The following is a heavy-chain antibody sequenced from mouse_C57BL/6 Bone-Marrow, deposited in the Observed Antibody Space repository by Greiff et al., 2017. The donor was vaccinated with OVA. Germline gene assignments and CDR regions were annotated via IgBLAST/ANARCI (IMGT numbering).Heavy chain of an antibody. CDR1: GYTFTDYY. CDR2: INPNNGGT. J-gene: IGHJ2*01. CDR3: ARDGKGSYFDY. Sequence: VQLQQSGPELVKPGASVKISCKASGYTFTDYYMNWVKQSHGKSLEWIGDINPNNGGTSYNQKFKGKATLTVDKSSSTAYMELRSLTSEDSAVYYCARDGKGSYFDYWGQGTTLTVSS. D-gene: IGHD2-1*01. V-gene: IGHV1-26*01.